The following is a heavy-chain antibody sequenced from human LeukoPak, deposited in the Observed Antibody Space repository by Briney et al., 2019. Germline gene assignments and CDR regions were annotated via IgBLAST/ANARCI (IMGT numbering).Heavy chain of an antibody. Sequence: PGGSLRLSCAASGFTFSSYSMNWVRQAPGKGLEWVSSIGSSSSYIYYADSVKGRFTISRDNAKNSLYLQMNSLRAEDAAVYYCARYRNMVAFDYWGQGTLVTVSS. CDR2: IGSSSSYI. CDR1: GFTFSSYS. CDR3: ARYRNMVAFDY. D-gene: IGHD5-12*01. J-gene: IGHJ4*02. V-gene: IGHV3-21*01.